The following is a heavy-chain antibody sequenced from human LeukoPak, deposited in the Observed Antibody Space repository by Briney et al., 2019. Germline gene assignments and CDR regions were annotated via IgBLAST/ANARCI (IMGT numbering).Heavy chain of an antibody. J-gene: IGHJ4*02. CDR2: ISGSGGST. V-gene: IGHV3-23*01. CDR3: AGDVCSSTSCYNPAFDY. CDR1: GFTFSSYA. D-gene: IGHD2-2*02. Sequence: GGSLRLSCAASGFTFSSYAMSWVRQAPGKGLEWVSAISGSGGSTYYADSVKGRFTISRDNSKNTLYLQMNSLRAEDAAVYYCAGDVCSSTSCYNPAFDYWGQGTLVTVSS.